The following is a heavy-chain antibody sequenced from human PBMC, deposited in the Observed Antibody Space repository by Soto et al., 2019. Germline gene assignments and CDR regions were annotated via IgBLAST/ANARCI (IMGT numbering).Heavy chain of an antibody. CDR2: IIPIFGTA. V-gene: IGHV1-69*13. CDR1: RFAFSKFI. D-gene: IGHD6-19*01. CDR3: AKVRYSSPMGYYYGMDV. J-gene: IGHJ6*02. Sequence: SVKVSCKAARFAFSKFIVTWVRQAPGLGLEWVGGIIPIFGTANYAQKFQGRVTITADESTSTSYMEVNNLRSEDTAVYYCAKVRYSSPMGYYYGMDVWGQGTTVTVSS.